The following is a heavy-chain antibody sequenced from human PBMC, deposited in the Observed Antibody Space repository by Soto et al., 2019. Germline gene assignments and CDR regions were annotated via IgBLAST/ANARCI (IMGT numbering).Heavy chain of an antibody. Sequence: ASVKVSCKVSGYTFTELSMHWVRQAPGKGLEWMGGFDREDDETIYAQKFQGRVTMTEDTSTDTAYMELSSRRSEDTAVYYCATHGSGLRPYYYYGMDVWGQGTTVTVSS. D-gene: IGHD3-10*01. CDR2: FDREDDET. V-gene: IGHV1-24*01. CDR3: ATHGSGLRPYYYYGMDV. CDR1: GYTFTELS. J-gene: IGHJ6*02.